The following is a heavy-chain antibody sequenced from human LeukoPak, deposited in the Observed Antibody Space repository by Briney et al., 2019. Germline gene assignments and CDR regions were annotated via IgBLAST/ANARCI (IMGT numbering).Heavy chain of an antibody. CDR1: GGTFSSYA. J-gene: IGHJ6*02. Sequence: SVKVSCKASGGTFSSYAISWVRQAPGQGLEWMGRIIPILGIANYAQKFQGRVTITADKSTSTAYMELSSLRSEDTAVYYCARVHYGDYDRHYYYYYGMDVWGQGPTVTVSS. D-gene: IGHD4-17*01. V-gene: IGHV1-69*04. CDR3: ARVHYGDYDRHYYYYYGMDV. CDR2: IIPILGIA.